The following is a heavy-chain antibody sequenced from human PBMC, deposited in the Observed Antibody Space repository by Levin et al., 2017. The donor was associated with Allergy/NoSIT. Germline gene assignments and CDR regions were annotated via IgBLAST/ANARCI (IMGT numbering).Heavy chain of an antibody. D-gene: IGHD1-20*01. J-gene: IGHJ4*02. CDR1: GFTFSDYY. Sequence: GGSLRLSCAASGFTFSDYYMSWIRQAPGKGLEWVSYISSSSSYTNYADSVEGRFTISRDNAKNSLYLQMNSLRAEDTAVYYCARALLYNWNGPSDYWGQGTLVTVSS. V-gene: IGHV3-11*05. CDR3: ARALLYNWNGPSDY. CDR2: ISSSSSYT.